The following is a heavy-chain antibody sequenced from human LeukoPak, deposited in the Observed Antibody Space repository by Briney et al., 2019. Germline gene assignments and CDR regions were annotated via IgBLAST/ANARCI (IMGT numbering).Heavy chain of an antibody. Sequence: SETLSLTCTVSGGSISSGSYYWSGIRQPAGKGLKWIGRIYTSGSTNYNPSLKSRVTISVDTSKNQFSLKLSSVTAADTAVYYCARIYSSSFDYWGQGTLVTVSS. CDR2: IYTSGST. D-gene: IGHD6-6*01. J-gene: IGHJ4*02. CDR1: GGSISSGSYY. V-gene: IGHV4-61*02. CDR3: ARIYSSSFDY.